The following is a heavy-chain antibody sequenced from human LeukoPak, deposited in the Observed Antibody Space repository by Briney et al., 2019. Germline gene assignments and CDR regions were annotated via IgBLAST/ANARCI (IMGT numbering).Heavy chain of an antibody. D-gene: IGHD4-17*01. J-gene: IGHJ4*02. Sequence: GGSLRLSCAASGFAFSSYEMNWVRQAPGKGLEWLSYISSSGTTIKYADSVKGRFTISRDNAKNSLYLQVNSLRAEDTAVYYCARIMITVTTSDYWGQGTLVTVSS. CDR3: ARIMITVTTSDY. CDR1: GFAFSSYE. CDR2: ISSSGTTI. V-gene: IGHV3-48*03.